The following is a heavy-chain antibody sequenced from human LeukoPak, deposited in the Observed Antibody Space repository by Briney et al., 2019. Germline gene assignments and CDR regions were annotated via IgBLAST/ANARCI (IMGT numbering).Heavy chain of an antibody. D-gene: IGHD3-3*01. CDR1: GFTVSSNY. V-gene: IGHV3-7*01. Sequence: QTGGPLRLSCAASGFTVSSNYMSWVRQAPGKGLEWVANIKQDGSEKYYVDSVKGRFTISRDNAKNSLYLQMNSLRAEDTAVYYCASDYDFWSGYYTKYWGQGTLVTVSS. J-gene: IGHJ4*02. CDR2: IKQDGSEK. CDR3: ASDYDFWSGYYTKY.